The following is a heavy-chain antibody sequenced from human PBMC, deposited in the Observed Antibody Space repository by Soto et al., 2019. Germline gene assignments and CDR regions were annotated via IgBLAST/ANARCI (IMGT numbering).Heavy chain of an antibody. D-gene: IGHD3-22*01. Sequence: ASVKVSCKASGYTFTGYYMHWVRQAPGQGLEWMGWINPNSGGTNYAQKFQGWVTMTRDTSISTAYMELSRLRSDDTAVYYCARGNMYYYDSSGYYHDAFDIWGQGTMVTVSS. J-gene: IGHJ3*02. CDR1: GYTFTGYY. CDR3: ARGNMYYYDSSGYYHDAFDI. CDR2: INPNSGGT. V-gene: IGHV1-2*04.